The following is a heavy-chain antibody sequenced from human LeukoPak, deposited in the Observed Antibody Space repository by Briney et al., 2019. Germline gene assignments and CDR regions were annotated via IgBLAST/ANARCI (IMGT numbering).Heavy chain of an antibody. V-gene: IGHV4-34*01. CDR2: MNPSGST. CDR1: GGSFSGYY. CDR3: ARGRQDVTMIVVVMTAVSYYLDV. J-gene: IGHJ6*03. D-gene: IGHD3-22*01. Sequence: KPSETLSLTCAVYGGSFSGYYWTWIRQTPEKGLEWIGEMNPSGSTNYNPSLKSRVTISVDTSKNQFSRELSSVTAADTAVYYCARGRQDVTMIVVVMTAVSYYLDVWGKGTTVTVS.